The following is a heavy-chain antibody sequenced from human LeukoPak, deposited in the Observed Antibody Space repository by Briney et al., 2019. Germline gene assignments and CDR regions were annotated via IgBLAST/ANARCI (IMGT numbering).Heavy chain of an antibody. V-gene: IGHV3-30*02. CDR2: TRYDESLK. CDR1: GFAFSHYG. D-gene: IGHD3-9*01. CDR3: TKYRSGNFDYYPNLDS. Sequence: GGSLRLSCAASGFAFSHYGMHWVRQAPGKGLEWVAFTRYDESLKYYAGSVRGRFTISRDNSKNTLYLQMNSLRTEDTAIYYCTKYRSGNFDYYPNLDSWGQGILVTVSS. J-gene: IGHJ4*02.